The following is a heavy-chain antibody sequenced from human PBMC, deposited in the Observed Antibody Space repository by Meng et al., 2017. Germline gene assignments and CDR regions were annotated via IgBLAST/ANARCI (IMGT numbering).Heavy chain of an antibody. D-gene: IGHD3-9*01. Sequence: VGRGGAGGGGGGPGGSRGRAGGAAGFTFDEYGMRWVRQAPGKGLEWVSGINWNGGSTGYADSVKGRFTISRDNAKNSLYLQMNSLRAEDTALYYCARGMTGYDSQDYWGQGTLVTVSS. CDR1: GFTFDEYG. J-gene: IGHJ4*02. V-gene: IGHV3-20*04. CDR3: ARGMTGYDSQDY. CDR2: INWNGGST.